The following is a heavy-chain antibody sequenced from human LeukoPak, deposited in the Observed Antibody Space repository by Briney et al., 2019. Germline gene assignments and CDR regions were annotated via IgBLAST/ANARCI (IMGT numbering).Heavy chain of an antibody. D-gene: IGHD3-3*01. J-gene: IGHJ5*02. Sequence: SETLSLTCTVSGGSISSYYWSWIRQPPGKGLEWIGYIYTSGSTNYNPSLKSRVTISVDTSKNQFSLKLSSVTAADTAVYYCARGGYDFWSGFSFDPWGQGTLVTVSS. CDR3: ARGGYDFWSGFSFDP. V-gene: IGHV4-4*08. CDR1: GGSISSYY. CDR2: IYTSGST.